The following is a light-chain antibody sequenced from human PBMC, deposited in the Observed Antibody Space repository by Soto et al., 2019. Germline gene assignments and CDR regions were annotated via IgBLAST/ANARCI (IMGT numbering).Light chain of an antibody. J-gene: IGKJ1*01. CDR2: AAS. CDR1: QSVSSAY. CDR3: QQYGSSSTWT. V-gene: IGKV3-20*01. Sequence: EIVLTQSPGTLSLSPGERATLSCRASQSVSSAYLAWYQHKPRQPPTLLIYAASSRVTGIPDRFCGSGSGTDFTLTISRLEPEDFAVYYCQQYGSSSTWTFGQGTKVEIK.